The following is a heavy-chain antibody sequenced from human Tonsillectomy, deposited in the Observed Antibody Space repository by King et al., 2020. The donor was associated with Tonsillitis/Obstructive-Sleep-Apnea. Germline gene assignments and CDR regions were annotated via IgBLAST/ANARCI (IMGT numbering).Heavy chain of an antibody. V-gene: IGHV3-30*04. CDR1: VFTFSSYT. Sequence: VQLVESGGGVVQPGRSLRLSCAASVFTFSSYTMHCVRQAPGKALEWVAVISYDGSFKYYADSVKGRFTISRDNSKNTLSLQMNSLRTEDTAVFYCAREPPRSTSPLRYYAMDVWGQGTTVTVS. D-gene: IGHD2-2*01. CDR3: AREPPRSTSPLRYYAMDV. J-gene: IGHJ6*02. CDR2: ISYDGSFK.